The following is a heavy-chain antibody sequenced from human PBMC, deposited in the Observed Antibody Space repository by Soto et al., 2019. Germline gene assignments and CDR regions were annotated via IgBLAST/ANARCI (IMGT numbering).Heavy chain of an antibody. CDR3: ARDTRPYYYGSGSYYKFDP. CDR2: IWYDGSNK. V-gene: IGHV3-33*01. Sequence: GGSLRLSCAASGFTFSSYGMHWVRQAPGKGLEWVAVIWYDGSNKYYADSVKGRFTISRDNSKNTLYLQMNSLRAEDTAVYYCARDTRPYYYGSGSYYKFDPWGQGTLVTVSS. D-gene: IGHD3-10*01. CDR1: GFTFSSYG. J-gene: IGHJ5*02.